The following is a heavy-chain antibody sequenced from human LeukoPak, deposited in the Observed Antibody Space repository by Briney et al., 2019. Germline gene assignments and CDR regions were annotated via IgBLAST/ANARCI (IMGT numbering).Heavy chain of an antibody. J-gene: IGHJ5*02. CDR3: ARDLGYCSGGRCYLNWFDP. Sequence: SKTLSLTCSVSGDSISSGRSYWSWIRQPAGKGLEWIGRIYTSGTTDYNPSLKSRVTISVDTSKNQFSLRLISVTAADTAVYFCARDLGYCSGGRCYLNWFDPWGQGTLVTVSS. D-gene: IGHD2-15*01. CDR2: IYTSGTT. CDR1: GDSISSGRSY. V-gene: IGHV4-61*02.